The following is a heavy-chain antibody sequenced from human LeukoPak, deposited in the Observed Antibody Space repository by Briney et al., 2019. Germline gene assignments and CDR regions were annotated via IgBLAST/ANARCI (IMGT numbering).Heavy chain of an antibody. Sequence: GGSLRLSCAASGFTLSSYAMSWIRQAPGKGLEWVSAISDSGNTYHADSVKGRFTISRDSSKNTLFLQMNRLRPEDAAVYYCAKAPVTTCRGAYCYPFDYWGQGTLVTVSS. D-gene: IGHD2-21*01. CDR3: AKAPVTTCRGAYCYPFDY. CDR1: GFTLSSYA. J-gene: IGHJ4*02. CDR2: ISDSGNT. V-gene: IGHV3-23*01.